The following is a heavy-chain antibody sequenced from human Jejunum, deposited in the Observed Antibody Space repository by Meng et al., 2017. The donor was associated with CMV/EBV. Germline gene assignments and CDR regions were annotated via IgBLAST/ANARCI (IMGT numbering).Heavy chain of an antibody. CDR1: GGSINDFY. CDR2: MYYSGST. J-gene: IGHJ6*02. V-gene: IGHV4-59*01. CDR3: ARDTFDRRNGMDV. Sequence: VSGGSINDFYWSWIRQSPGKGLEWIGYMYYSGSTRYNPSLQSRVTISLDTSRTQFSLRLTSVTAADTAVYYCARDTFDRRNGMDVWGQGTTVTVSS.